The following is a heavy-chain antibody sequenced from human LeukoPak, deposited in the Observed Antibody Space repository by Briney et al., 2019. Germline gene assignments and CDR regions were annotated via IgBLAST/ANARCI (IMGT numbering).Heavy chain of an antibody. CDR3: ARVDDILTGYYFGGY. CDR2: ISAYNGNT. Sequence: ASVKVSCKASGYTFTGYGISWVRQAPGQGLEWMGWISAYNGNTNYAQKLQGRVTMTTDTSTSTAYMELRSLRSDDTAVYYCARVDDILTGYYFGGYWGQGTLVTVSS. J-gene: IGHJ4*02. V-gene: IGHV1-18*01. D-gene: IGHD3-9*01. CDR1: GYTFTGYG.